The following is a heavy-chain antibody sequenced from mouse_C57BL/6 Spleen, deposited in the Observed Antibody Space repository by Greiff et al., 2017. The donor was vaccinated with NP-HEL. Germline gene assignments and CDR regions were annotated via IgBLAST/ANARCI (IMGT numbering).Heavy chain of an antibody. V-gene: IGHV1-15*01. CDR2: IDPETGGT. CDR1: GYTFTDYE. CDR3: TRSITPVVGGYFDY. J-gene: IGHJ2*01. Sequence: QVQLQQSGAELVRPGASVTLSCKASGYTFTDYEMHWVKQTPVHGLEWIGAIDPETGGTAYNQKFKGKAILTADKSSSTAYMELRSLTSEDSAVYYCTRSITPVVGGYFDYWGQGTTLTVSS. D-gene: IGHD1-1*01.